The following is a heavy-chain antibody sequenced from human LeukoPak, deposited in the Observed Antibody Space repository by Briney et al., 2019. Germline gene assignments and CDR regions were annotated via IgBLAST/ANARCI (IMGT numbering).Heavy chain of an antibody. J-gene: IGHJ3*02. CDR3: ARAEGAASHI. CDR1: GASISNFY. V-gene: IGHV4-59*12. Sequence: SETLSLTCNVSGASISNFYWTWIRQPPGKGLEWIGHIHYSGGADYNPSLKSRVSMSLDTSKNHFSLRLTSVTAADTGVYFCARAEGAASHIWGQGTMVSVSS. CDR2: IHYSGGA. D-gene: IGHD3-16*01.